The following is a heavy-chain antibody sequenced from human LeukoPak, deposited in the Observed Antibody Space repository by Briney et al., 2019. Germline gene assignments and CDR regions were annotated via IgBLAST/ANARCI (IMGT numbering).Heavy chain of an antibody. D-gene: IGHD3-10*01. CDR2: IRKDGTST. Sequence: GGSLRLSCVVSGFNLNSFYTDGVRQAPGKGLVWVSGIRKDGTSTGYADSVQGRFSISRETDKNTVYLQMNSLRPDDTGVYFCARGNWAPEFWGQGTLVTVSS. V-gene: IGHV3-74*01. CDR1: GFNLNSFY. CDR3: ARGNWAPEF. J-gene: IGHJ4*02.